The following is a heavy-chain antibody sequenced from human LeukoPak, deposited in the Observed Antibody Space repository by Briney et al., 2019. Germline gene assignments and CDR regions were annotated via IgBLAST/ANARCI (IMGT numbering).Heavy chain of an antibody. D-gene: IGHD3-10*01. Sequence: PGGSLRLSCAASGFTFRSYAMTWVRQAPGKGLEWVSAISGSGGNAYYADSVKGRFTISRDNSKNTLYLQMNSLRAEDTAVYYCAKTVSGSYSYQGGDYWGQGTLVTVSS. J-gene: IGHJ4*02. CDR1: GFTFRSYA. V-gene: IGHV3-23*01. CDR3: AKTVSGSYSYQGGDY. CDR2: ISGSGGNA.